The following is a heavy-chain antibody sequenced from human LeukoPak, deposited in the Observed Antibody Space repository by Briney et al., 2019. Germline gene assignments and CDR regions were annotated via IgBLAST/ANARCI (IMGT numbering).Heavy chain of an antibody. J-gene: IGHJ5*02. CDR1: GFTFTSSA. Sequence: SVKVSCKASGFTFTSSAVQWVRQARGQRLEWIGWIVVGSGNTNYAQKFQERVTITRDMSTSTAYMELSSLRSEDTAVYYCATMVRGVSNWFDPWGQGTLVTVSS. V-gene: IGHV1-58*01. CDR3: ATMVRGVSNWFDP. CDR2: IVVGSGNT. D-gene: IGHD3-10*01.